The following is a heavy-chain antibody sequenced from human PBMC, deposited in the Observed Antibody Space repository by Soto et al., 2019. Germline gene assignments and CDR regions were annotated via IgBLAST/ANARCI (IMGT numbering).Heavy chain of an antibody. V-gene: IGHV3-15*07. CDR3: TTDDYGDDTPLDY. D-gene: IGHD4-17*01. CDR1: GFTFSNAW. J-gene: IGHJ4*02. CDR2: IKSKTDGGTT. Sequence: GGSLRLSCAASGFTFSNAWMNWVRQAPGKGLEWVGRIKSKTDGGTTDYAAPVKGRFTISRDDSKNTLYLQMNSLKTEDTAVYYCTTDDYGDDTPLDYWGQGTLVTVSS.